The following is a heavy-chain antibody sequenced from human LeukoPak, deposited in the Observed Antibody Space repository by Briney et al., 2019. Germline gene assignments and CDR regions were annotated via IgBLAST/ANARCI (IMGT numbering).Heavy chain of an antibody. V-gene: IGHV4-59*01. CDR1: GGSISSYY. Sequence: PSETLSLTCTVSGGSISSYYWSWIRQPPGKGLEWIGYIYYSGSTNYNPSLKSRVTISVDTSKNQFSLKRSSVTAADTAVYYCARERTGIADNWGQGTLVTVSS. CDR3: ARERTGIADN. J-gene: IGHJ4*02. D-gene: IGHD6-13*01. CDR2: IYYSGST.